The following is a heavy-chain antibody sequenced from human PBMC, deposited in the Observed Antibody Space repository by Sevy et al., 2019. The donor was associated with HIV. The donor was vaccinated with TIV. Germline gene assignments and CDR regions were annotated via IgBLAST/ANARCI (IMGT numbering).Heavy chain of an antibody. CDR2: IGTSSSYI. Sequence: GGSLRLSCAASGFTFSTYSMNWVRQAPGKGLEWVSSIGTSSSYIYYADSVKGRFTISRDNAKNSLFLQMNSLRAEDTAVYYCARVSPPVPYYYGMDVWGQGTTVTVSS. CDR1: GFTFSTYS. D-gene: IGHD4-17*01. J-gene: IGHJ6*02. V-gene: IGHV3-21*01. CDR3: ARVSPPVPYYYGMDV.